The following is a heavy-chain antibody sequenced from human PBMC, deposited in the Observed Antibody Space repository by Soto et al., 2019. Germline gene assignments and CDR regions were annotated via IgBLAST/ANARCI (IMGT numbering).Heavy chain of an antibody. D-gene: IGHD1-26*01. J-gene: IGHJ3*02. V-gene: IGHV3-30-3*01. Sequence: QVQLVESGRGVVQPGRSLRLSCAASGFTFNFFAMHWVRQAPGKGLEWVAAVSKDGSNTYYADSVKGRFTISRDNPKNTLYLQMNSLRLEDTAVYYCARDIWWEPGVDAFHIWGQGTMVTVSP. CDR2: VSKDGSNT. CDR3: ARDIWWEPGVDAFHI. CDR1: GFTFNFFA.